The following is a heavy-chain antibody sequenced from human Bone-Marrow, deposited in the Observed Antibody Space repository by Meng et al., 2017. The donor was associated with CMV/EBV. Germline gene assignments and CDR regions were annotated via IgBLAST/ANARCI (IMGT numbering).Heavy chain of an antibody. CDR1: GFTLSIYE. Sequence: GESLKISCAASGFTLSIYEMNWVRQAPGKGLEWVSLIYTDGRTFYADSVKGRFTVSRDNSNNTLNLQMNSLRAEDTAVYYCASRPGGDHPYFDYWGQGTLVTVSS. CDR2: IYTDGRT. V-gene: IGHV3-53*01. J-gene: IGHJ4*02. D-gene: IGHD4-17*01. CDR3: ASRPGGDHPYFDY.